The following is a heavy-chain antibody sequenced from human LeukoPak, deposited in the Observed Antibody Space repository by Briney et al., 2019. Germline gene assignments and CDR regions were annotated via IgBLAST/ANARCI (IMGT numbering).Heavy chain of an antibody. V-gene: IGHV4-30-2*01. CDR3: ARGDYYGSGSSLDV. CDR1: GGSISSGDYS. D-gene: IGHD3-10*01. Sequence: PSQTLSHTCAVSGGSISSGDYSWSWIRQPPGKGLEWIGYMYHSGSTYYNPSLKSRVTISVDRSKNQFSLKLSSVTAADTAVYYCARGDYYGSGSSLDVWGKGTTVTVSS. J-gene: IGHJ6*04. CDR2: MYHSGST.